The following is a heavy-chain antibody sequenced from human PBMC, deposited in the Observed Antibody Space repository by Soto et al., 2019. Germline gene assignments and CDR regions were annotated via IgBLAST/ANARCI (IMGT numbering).Heavy chain of an antibody. CDR2: IYYSGST. CDR1: GASTNRGNFY. V-gene: IGHV4-31*03. D-gene: IGHD2-8*01. Sequence: QVQLLESGPRLVKPTQTLFLTCSVSGASTNRGNFYWNWIRQHPGRGLEWIGYIYYSGSTYYNPSLRSRVTISIDTSKNQFFLRLSSVTAADTAVYYCAREFDINGYFDFWGRGTLVTVSS. CDR3: AREFDINGYFDF. J-gene: IGHJ4*02.